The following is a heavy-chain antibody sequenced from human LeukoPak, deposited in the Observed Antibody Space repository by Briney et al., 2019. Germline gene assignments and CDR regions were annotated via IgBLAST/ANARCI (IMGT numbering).Heavy chain of an antibody. CDR1: GFTFSGSA. V-gene: IGHV3-73*01. D-gene: IGHD3-16*02. Sequence: GGSLKLPCAASGFTFSGSAMHWVRQASGKGLEWVGRIRSKANSYATAYAASVKGRFTISRDDSKNTAYLQMNSLKTEDTAVYYCTRLYTLGGVIVPNWGQGTLVTVSS. CDR3: TRLYTLGGVIVPN. CDR2: IRSKANSYAT. J-gene: IGHJ4*02.